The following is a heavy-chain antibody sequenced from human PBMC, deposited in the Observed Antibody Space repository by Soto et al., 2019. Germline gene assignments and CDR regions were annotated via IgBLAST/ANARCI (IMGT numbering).Heavy chain of an antibody. CDR2: IYYSGST. V-gene: IGHV4-39*01. D-gene: IGHD3-3*01. J-gene: IGHJ4*02. CDR1: GGSISSSSYY. CDR3: ARPGRGFWSGRGHNYFDY. Sequence: KASETLSLTCTVSGGSISSSSYYWGWIRQPPGKGLEWIGSIYYSGSTYYNPSLKSRVTISVDTSKNQFSLKLSSVTAADTAVYYCARPGRGFWSGRGHNYFDYWGQGTLVTVSS.